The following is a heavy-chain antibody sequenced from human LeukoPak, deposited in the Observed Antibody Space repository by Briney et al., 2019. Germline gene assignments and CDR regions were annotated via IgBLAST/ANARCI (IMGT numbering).Heavy chain of an antibody. V-gene: IGHV1-24*01. CDR3: ATDRPILRGFDY. CDR2: FDPEDGET. CDR1: GYTLTELS. J-gene: IGHJ4*02. Sequence: ASVKVSCKVSGYTLTELSMHWVRQAPGKGLEWMGGFDPEDGETIYAQKFQGRVTMTEDTSTDTAYMELSSLRSEDTAVYYCATDRPILRGFDYWGQGTLVTVSS. D-gene: IGHD2-21*01.